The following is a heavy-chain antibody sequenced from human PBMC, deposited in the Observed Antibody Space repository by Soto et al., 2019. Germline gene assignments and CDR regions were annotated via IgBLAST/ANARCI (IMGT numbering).Heavy chain of an antibody. Sequence: EVQLLESGGGLVQPGGSLRLSCAASGFTFNNYAMTWVRQAPGKGLEWVSAISGGGDTTSYADSVKGRFTVSRDSSKNTLYLQMRRHRAEDTALYYCAKGRGGSGSLTPRVDFWGQGTLVTVSS. CDR1: GFTFNNYA. CDR3: AKGRGGSGSLTPRVDF. CDR2: ISGGGDTT. J-gene: IGHJ4*02. D-gene: IGHD3-10*01. V-gene: IGHV3-23*01.